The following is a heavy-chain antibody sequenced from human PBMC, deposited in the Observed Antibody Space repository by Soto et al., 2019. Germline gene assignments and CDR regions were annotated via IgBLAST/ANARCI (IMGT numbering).Heavy chain of an antibody. Sequence: QVQLVQSGAEVKKPGASVKVSCKASGYTFTSYAMHWVRQAPGQRLEWMGWSNAGNGNTKYSQEFQGRVTITRDTSASTAYMELSSLRSEDMAVYYCASWLDTAMEYYYGMDVWGQGTTVTVSS. V-gene: IGHV1-3*02. J-gene: IGHJ6*02. CDR3: ASWLDTAMEYYYGMDV. CDR2: SNAGNGNT. D-gene: IGHD5-18*01. CDR1: GYTFTSYA.